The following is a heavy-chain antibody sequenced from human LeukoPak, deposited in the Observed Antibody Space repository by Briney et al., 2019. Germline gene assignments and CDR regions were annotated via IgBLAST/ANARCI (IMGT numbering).Heavy chain of an antibody. CDR1: GYTFTGYY. J-gene: IGHJ3*02. D-gene: IGHD1-26*01. CDR3: ARVEYSGSSDAFDI. Sequence: GASVKVSCKASGYTFTGYYMHWVRQAPGQGLEWMGWINPNSGGTNYAQKFQGRVTMTRDTSISTAYMELSRLRSDDTAVYYCARVEYSGSSDAFDIWDQGTMVTVSS. V-gene: IGHV1-2*02. CDR2: INPNSGGT.